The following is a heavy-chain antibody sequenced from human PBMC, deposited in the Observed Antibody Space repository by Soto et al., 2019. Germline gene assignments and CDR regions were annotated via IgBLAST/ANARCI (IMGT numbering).Heavy chain of an antibody. Sequence: SQTLSLTCAVSGASVSSNNIAWNWLRQSPWRGLEWLGRTYYRSKCYHEYAVSVRSRITINLDTSKNQFSLQLNSVTPEDTAAYYCARGRLSSFENWRQEAQVTISS. J-gene: IGHJ4*01. CDR1: GASVSSNNIA. CDR2: TYYRSKCYH. V-gene: IGHV6-1*01. CDR3: ARGRLSSFEN.